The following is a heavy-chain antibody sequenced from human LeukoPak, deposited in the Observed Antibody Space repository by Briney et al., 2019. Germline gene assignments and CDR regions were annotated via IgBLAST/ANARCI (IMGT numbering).Heavy chain of an antibody. CDR1: GFILSSYS. CDR2: ISSSSSTI. CDR3: ARSVEGYCSGGSCYSYYYYMDV. D-gene: IGHD2-15*01. Sequence: PGGSLRLSCAASGFILSSYSMNWVRQAPGKGLEWVSYISSSSSTIYYADSVKGRFTISRDNAENSLYLQLNSLRAEDTAVYYCARSVEGYCSGGSCYSYYYYMDVWGKGTTVTVSS. J-gene: IGHJ6*03. V-gene: IGHV3-48*01.